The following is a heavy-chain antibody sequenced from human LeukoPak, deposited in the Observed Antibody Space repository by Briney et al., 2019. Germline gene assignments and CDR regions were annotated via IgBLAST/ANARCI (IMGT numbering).Heavy chain of an antibody. CDR2: ISGSGDKT. CDR1: GFIFSAYP. Sequence: GGSLRLSCEGSGFIFSAYPMGWVRQVPGKGPEWVSGISGSGDKTYYADSVRGRFTVSGDNSKNSLYLEVDRLRAEDAAVYFCARTPGIAAAGYDLYFFDFWGRGTLVTVSS. CDR3: ARTPGIAAAGYDLYFFDF. V-gene: IGHV3-23*01. J-gene: IGHJ4*02. D-gene: IGHD6-13*01.